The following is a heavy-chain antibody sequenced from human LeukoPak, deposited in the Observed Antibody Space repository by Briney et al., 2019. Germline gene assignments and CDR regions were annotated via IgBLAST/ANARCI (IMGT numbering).Heavy chain of an antibody. V-gene: IGHV1-18*01. CDR2: ISAYNGNT. D-gene: IGHD3-3*01. CDR1: GYTFTSYG. J-gene: IGHJ6*02. Sequence: GASVKVSCKASGYTFTSYGISWVRQAPGQGLEWMGWISAYNGNTNYAQKLQGRVTMTTDTSTSTAYMELRSLRSDDTAVYYCARDLSAYPFYGMDVWGQGTTVTVSS. CDR3: ARDLSAYPFYGMDV.